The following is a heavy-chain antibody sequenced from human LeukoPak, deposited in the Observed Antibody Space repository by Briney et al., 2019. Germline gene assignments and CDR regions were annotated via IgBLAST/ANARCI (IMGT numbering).Heavy chain of an antibody. CDR2: ITDSGRST. V-gene: IGHV3-23*01. CDR3: AKAAVTAIRGYAFDV. D-gene: IGHD2-21*02. J-gene: IGHJ3*01. Sequence: GGSLRLSCAASGFTFSTYLMRWVRQAPGKGLEWVSSITDSGRSTYYADSVKGRFTISRDNSKNTLYLQMNSLRAEDTAVYYCAKAAVTAIRGYAFDVWGQGTMVTVSS. CDR1: GFTFSTYL.